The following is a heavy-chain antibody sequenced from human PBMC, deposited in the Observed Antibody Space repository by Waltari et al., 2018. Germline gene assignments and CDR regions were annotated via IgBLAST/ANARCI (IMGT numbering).Heavy chain of an antibody. CDR1: GYSISSRYY. CDR3: ARCRYYGSATRGFDY. D-gene: IGHD3-10*01. Sequence: QVQLQVSGPGLVKPSETLSLTCAVSGYSISSRYYWGWLRHPPGKGLEWIGSIYHSGSTYYNPSLKSRVTISVDTSKNQFSLKLSSVTAADTAVYYCARCRYYGSATRGFDYWGQGTLVTVSS. CDR2: IYHSGST. J-gene: IGHJ4*02. V-gene: IGHV4-38-2*01.